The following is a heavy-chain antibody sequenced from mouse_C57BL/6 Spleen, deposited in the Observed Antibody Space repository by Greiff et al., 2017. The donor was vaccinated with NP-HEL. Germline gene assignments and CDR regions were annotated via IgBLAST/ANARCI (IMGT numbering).Heavy chain of an antibody. V-gene: IGHV1-69*01. Sequence: VQLQQPGAELVMPGASVKLSCKASGYTFTSYWMHWVKQRPGQGLEWIGEIDPSDSYTNYNQKFKGKSTLTVDKSSSTAYMQLSSLTSEDSAVYYCARKRVYYNYAMDYWGQGTSVTVSS. D-gene: IGHD2-1*01. CDR2: IDPSDSYT. CDR1: GYTFTSYW. J-gene: IGHJ4*01. CDR3: ARKRVYYNYAMDY.